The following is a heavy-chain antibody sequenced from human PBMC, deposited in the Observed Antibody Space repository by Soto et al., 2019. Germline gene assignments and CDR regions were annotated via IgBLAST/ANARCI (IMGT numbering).Heavy chain of an antibody. V-gene: IGHV4-59*01. D-gene: IGHD2-2*01. J-gene: IGHJ5*02. Sequence: LSLTCTVSGGSIGSYYWSWIRQPPGKGLEWIGYIYSSGTTNYNPSLKSRVSISVDTSKNQVSLKLSSVTVADTAVYYCARSYTTTWTSWGPWGQGTLVTVSS. CDR1: GGSIGSYY. CDR3: ARSYTTTWTSWGP. CDR2: IYSSGTT.